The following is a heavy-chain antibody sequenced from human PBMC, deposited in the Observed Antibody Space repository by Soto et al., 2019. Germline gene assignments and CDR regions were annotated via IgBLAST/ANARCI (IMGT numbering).Heavy chain of an antibody. V-gene: IGHV3-23*01. CDR2: ISGSGGST. Sequence: GGSLRLSCAASGFTFISYAMSWVRQAPGKGLEWVSAISGSGGSTYYADSVKGRFTISRDNSKNTLYLQMNSLRAEDTAVYYCAKEGTMVQGYYYYGMDVWGQGTTVTVSS. J-gene: IGHJ6*02. D-gene: IGHD3-10*01. CDR3: AKEGTMVQGYYYYGMDV. CDR1: GFTFISYA.